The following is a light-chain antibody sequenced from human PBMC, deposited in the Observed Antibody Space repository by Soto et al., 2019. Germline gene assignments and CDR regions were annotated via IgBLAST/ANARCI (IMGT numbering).Light chain of an antibody. CDR3: SSYTPTDPYV. J-gene: IGLJ1*01. V-gene: IGLV2-14*01. Sequence: QSALTQPASVSGSPGQTITISCTGTSSDVGGYAYVSWYQQYPGKVPKLVISEVSNRPSGVSHRFSGSRSGNTASLTISGLQAEDEADYHCSSYTPTDPYVFGTGTKLTVL. CDR1: SSDVGGYAY. CDR2: EVS.